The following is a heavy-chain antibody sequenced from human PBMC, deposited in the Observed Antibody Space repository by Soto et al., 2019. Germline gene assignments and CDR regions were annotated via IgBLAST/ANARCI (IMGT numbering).Heavy chain of an antibody. CDR1: VFTFISYA. D-gene: IGHD6-6*01. CDR2: ISGSGGST. J-gene: IGHJ4*02. Sequence: GWSLRLSCASSVFTFISYAMSWVRQAPGKGLEWVSAISGSGGSTYYADSVKGRFTISRDNSKNTLYLQMNSLRAEDTAVYYCAKTVEQLVLSSFGYWGQGTLVTVSS. V-gene: IGHV3-23*01. CDR3: AKTVEQLVLSSFGY.